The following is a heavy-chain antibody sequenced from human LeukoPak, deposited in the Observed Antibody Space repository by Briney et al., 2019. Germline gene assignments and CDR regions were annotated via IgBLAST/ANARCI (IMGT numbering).Heavy chain of an antibody. D-gene: IGHD2-2*01. CDR2: IYTSGST. CDR3: AREAYCSSTTAAGGYAFDI. V-gene: IGHV4-4*07. J-gene: IGHJ3*02. CDR1: GGSISSYY. Sequence: SETLSLTCTVSGGSISSYYWSWIRQPAGKGLEWIGRIYTSGSTNYNPSLKSRVTMSVDTSKNQFSLKLSSVTAADTAVYYCAREAYCSSTTAAGGYAFDIWGQGTMVTVSS.